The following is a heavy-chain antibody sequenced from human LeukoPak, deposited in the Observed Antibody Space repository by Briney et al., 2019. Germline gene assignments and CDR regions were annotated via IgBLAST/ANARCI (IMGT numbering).Heavy chain of an antibody. CDR2: IVGSSTTI. CDR3: TTSNGCLDN. D-gene: IGHD5-24*01. CDR1: GFTFSIYS. V-gene: IGHV3-48*04. Sequence: GGSLRLSCAASGFTFSIYSMNWVRQAPGKGLEWVAYIVGSSTTIHYADSVKGRFTISRDNAKNSVYLQMNSLRAEDTAVYYCTTSNGCLDNWGQGTLVTVSS. J-gene: IGHJ4*02.